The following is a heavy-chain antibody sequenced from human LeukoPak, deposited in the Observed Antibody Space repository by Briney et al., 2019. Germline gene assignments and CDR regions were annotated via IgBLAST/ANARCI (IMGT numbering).Heavy chain of an antibody. CDR2: IYYSGST. CDR1: GGSISSGVYY. J-gene: IGHJ6*02. V-gene: IGHV4-31*03. CDR3: ARAGGLRFLEWLDYYGMDV. D-gene: IGHD3-3*01. Sequence: SETLSLTCTVSGGSISSGVYYWSWIRQHPGQGLEWIGYIYYSGSTYYNPSLKSRVTISVDTPKNQFSLKLSSVTAADTAVYYCARAGGLRFLEWLDYYGMDVWGQGTTVTVSS.